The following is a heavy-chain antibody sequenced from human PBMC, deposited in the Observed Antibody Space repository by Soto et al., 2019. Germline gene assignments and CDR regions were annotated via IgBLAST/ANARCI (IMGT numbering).Heavy chain of an antibody. CDR3: VREDNYGSGNFSAGMDV. CDR1: GFTFRRYW. Sequence: EVQLVESGGGLVQPGGSLRLSCAASGFTFRRYWMHWVRHAPGKGLVWVSRINSDASSTNYADSVKGRFTISRDNAKNTVSLQMNSLRAEDTAVYYCVREDNYGSGNFSAGMDVWGQGTTVTVSS. D-gene: IGHD3-10*01. CDR2: INSDASST. J-gene: IGHJ6*02. V-gene: IGHV3-74*01.